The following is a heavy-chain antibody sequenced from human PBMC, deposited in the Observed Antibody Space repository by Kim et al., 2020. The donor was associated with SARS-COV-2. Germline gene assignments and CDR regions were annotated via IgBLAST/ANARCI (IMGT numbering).Heavy chain of an antibody. Sequence: CVKGRFTISRDNAKKTRYRQMNSLRAEDTAVYYCASLLPVAGTPSLPVDYWGQGTLVTVSS. V-gene: IGHV3-74*01. CDR3: ASLLPVAGTPSLPVDY. J-gene: IGHJ4*02. D-gene: IGHD6-19*01.